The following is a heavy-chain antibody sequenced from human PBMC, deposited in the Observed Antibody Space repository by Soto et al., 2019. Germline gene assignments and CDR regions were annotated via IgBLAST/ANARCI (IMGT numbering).Heavy chain of an antibody. CDR3: AKGTTMVRGVVRPVDY. CDR2: ISGSGGST. D-gene: IGHD3-10*01. V-gene: IGHV3-23*01. J-gene: IGHJ4*02. CDR1: GFTFSSYA. Sequence: EVQLLESGGGLVQPGGSLRLSCAASGFTFSSYAMSWVRQAPGKGLEWVSAISGSGGSTYYADSVKGRFTISRDNXKXXRYRQMNSLRAEDTAVYYCAKGTTMVRGVVRPVDYWGQGTLVTVSS.